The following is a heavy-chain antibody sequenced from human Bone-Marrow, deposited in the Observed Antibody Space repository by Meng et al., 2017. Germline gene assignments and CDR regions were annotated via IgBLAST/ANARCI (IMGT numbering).Heavy chain of an antibody. D-gene: IGHD3-22*01. CDR2: ISYDGSNK. CDR1: GFTFNNYA. CDR3: AREYLEPSSGYYFTGGYYGMDV. Sequence: GESLKISCAASGFTFNNYAMAWVRQAPGKGLEWVSVISYDGSNKYYADSVKGRFTISRDNSKNTLYLQMNSLRAEDTTVYYCAREYLEPSSGYYFTGGYYGMDVWGQGTTVTVSS. V-gene: IGHV3-30*01. J-gene: IGHJ6*02.